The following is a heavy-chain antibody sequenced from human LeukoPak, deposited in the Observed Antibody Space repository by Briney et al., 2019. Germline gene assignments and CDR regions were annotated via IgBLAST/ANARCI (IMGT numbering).Heavy chain of an antibody. CDR2: INHSGST. CDR1: GGSFSGYY. Sequence: PSETLSLTCAVYGGSFSGYYWSWIRQPPGKGLEWIGEINHSGSTNYNPSLKSRVTISVDTSKNQFSLKLSSVTAADTAVYYCARVHDYGSADYWGQGTLVTVSS. J-gene: IGHJ4*02. D-gene: IGHD4-17*01. CDR3: ARVHDYGSADY. V-gene: IGHV4-34*01.